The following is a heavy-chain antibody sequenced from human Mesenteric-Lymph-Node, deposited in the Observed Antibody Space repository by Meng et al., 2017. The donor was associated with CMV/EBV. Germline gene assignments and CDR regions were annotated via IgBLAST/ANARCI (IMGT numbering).Heavy chain of an antibody. CDR3: ARGGFGELLSFDF. J-gene: IGHJ4*02. Sequence: VSVDSTRSSGYSWSWIRPPPGKGLEWIGYIYHSGSTYYTPSFKTRVIISVDRSKNQFSLKLSSVTAADTAVYYCARGGFGELLSFDFWGQGTLVTVSS. CDR2: IYHSGST. CDR1: VDSTRSSGYS. D-gene: IGHD3-10*01. V-gene: IGHV4-30-2*01.